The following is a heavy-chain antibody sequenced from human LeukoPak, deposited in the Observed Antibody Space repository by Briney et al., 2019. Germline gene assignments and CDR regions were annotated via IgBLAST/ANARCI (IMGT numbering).Heavy chain of an antibody. Sequence: SETLSLTCAVYGGSFSGYYWSWIRQPPGKGLEWIGEINHSGSTNYNPSLKSRVTISVDTSKNQFSLKLSSVTAADTALYYCARGLAAHWAYWGQGTLVTVSS. D-gene: IGHD6-13*01. J-gene: IGHJ4*02. V-gene: IGHV4-34*01. CDR1: GGSFSGYY. CDR2: INHSGST. CDR3: ARGLAAHWAY.